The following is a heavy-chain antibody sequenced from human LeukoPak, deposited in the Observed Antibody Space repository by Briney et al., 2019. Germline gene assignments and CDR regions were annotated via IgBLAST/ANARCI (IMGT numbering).Heavy chain of an antibody. Sequence: GGSLRLSCAASGFTFSSYWMSWVRQAPGKGLEWVANIKQDGSEKYYVDSVKGRFTISRDNAKNSLYLQMNSLRAEDTAVYYCAKDGYSSGWYVGFDYWGQGTLVTVSS. V-gene: IGHV3-7*01. CDR1: GFTFSSYW. CDR2: IKQDGSEK. CDR3: AKDGYSSGWYVGFDY. J-gene: IGHJ4*02. D-gene: IGHD6-19*01.